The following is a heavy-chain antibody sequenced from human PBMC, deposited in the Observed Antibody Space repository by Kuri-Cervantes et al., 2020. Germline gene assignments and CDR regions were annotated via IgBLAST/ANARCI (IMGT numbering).Heavy chain of an antibody. J-gene: IGHJ4*02. CDR2: IIPILGIA. V-gene: IGHV1-69*02. CDR3: AIRREWELLGIDY. D-gene: IGHD1-26*01. CDR1: GGTFSSYT. Sequence: SVKVSCKASGGTFSSYTISWVRQAPGQGLEWMGRIIPILGIANYAQKFQGRVTITADKSTSTAYMELSSLRSEDTAVYYCAIRREWELLGIDYWGQGTLVTVSS.